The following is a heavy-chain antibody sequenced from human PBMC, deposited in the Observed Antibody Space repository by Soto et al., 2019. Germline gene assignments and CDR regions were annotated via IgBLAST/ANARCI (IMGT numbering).Heavy chain of an antibody. CDR2: MNPNSGNT. V-gene: IGHV1-8*02. Sequence: ASVKVSCKASGYTFTSYDINWVRQATGQGLEWMGWMNPNSGNTGYAQKFQGRVTMTRNTSISTAYMELSSLRSEDTAVYYCARAPNWVSMVDIWGQGTMVTVSS. D-gene: IGHD1-1*01. CDR1: GYTFTSYD. J-gene: IGHJ3*02. CDR3: ARAPNWVSMVDI.